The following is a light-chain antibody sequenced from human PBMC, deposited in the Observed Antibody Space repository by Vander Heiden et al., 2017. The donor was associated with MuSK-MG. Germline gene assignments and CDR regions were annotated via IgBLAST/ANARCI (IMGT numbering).Light chain of an antibody. J-gene: IGKJ4*01. CDR2: SVL. CDR3: QQQYSFPLT. V-gene: IGKV1-9*01. Sequence: DIQLTQSPAFLSASVGARVTITCRPSQGINSDLAWYQQKPGKAPKLLIYSVLTLHSGVPSRFSGSGSGTEFTLTISSLQPEDFAIYYCQQQYSFPLTFGGGTTVEIK. CDR1: QGINSD.